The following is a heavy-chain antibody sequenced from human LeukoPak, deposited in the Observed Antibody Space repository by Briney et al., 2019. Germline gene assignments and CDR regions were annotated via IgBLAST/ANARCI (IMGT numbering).Heavy chain of an antibody. CDR1: GFTFSSYG. V-gene: IGHV3-30*03. J-gene: IGHJ4*02. Sequence: GGSLRLSCAASGFTFSSYGMHWVRQAPGKGLEWVAVISYDGSNKYYADSVKGRFTISRDNSKNTLYLQMNSLRAEDTAVYYCAREVEMATIFADYWGQGTPVTVSS. CDR3: AREVEMATIFADY. D-gene: IGHD5-24*01. CDR2: ISYDGSNK.